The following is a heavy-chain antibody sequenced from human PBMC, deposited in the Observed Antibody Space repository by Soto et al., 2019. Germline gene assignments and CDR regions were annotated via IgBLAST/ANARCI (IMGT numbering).Heavy chain of an antibody. CDR1: GFTFVNAW. J-gene: IGHJ4*02. CDR3: STGGYYFDY. CDR2: IKSKPAAGTT. D-gene: IGHD3-10*01. V-gene: IGHV3-15*01. Sequence: RGSLRLSCEASGFTFVNAWMNCVLHAPGKGLESVLRIKSKPAAGTTDYAAPVKGRCTTSRDDCKNTVYVQMNGMNSEDTALYYCSTGGYYFDYWGKGTLVTVS.